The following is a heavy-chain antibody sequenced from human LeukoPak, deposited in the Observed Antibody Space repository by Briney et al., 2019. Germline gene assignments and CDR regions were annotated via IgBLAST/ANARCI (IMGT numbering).Heavy chain of an antibody. J-gene: IGHJ4*02. CDR2: ISSSSSHV. CDR3: TRPPGMDY. CDR1: GFTFSSFS. Sequence: TGGSLRLSCAASGFTFSSFSMNWVRQAPGKGLEWVSTISSSSSHVYYADSVEGRFTISRDNAKNSVYLQMDSLRAEDTAVYYCTRPPGMDYWGQGTLVTVSS. V-gene: IGHV3-21*01. D-gene: IGHD1-26*01.